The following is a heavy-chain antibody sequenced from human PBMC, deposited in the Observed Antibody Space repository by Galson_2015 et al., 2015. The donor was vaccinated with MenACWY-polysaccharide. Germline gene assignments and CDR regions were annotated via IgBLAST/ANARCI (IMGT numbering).Heavy chain of an antibody. J-gene: IGHJ6*02. CDR1: EVTLNVYT. V-gene: IGHV1-69*08. Sequence: SVKVSCKASEVTLNVYTISWVRQAPGEGLEWVGRIIPILGTTNYGQRFQGRVTMTADKSTSTAYMELSSLRSEDTAVYYCARDMGSVGDVWGQGTTVIVS. CDR2: IIPILGTT. D-gene: IGHD1-26*01. CDR3: ARDMGSVGDV.